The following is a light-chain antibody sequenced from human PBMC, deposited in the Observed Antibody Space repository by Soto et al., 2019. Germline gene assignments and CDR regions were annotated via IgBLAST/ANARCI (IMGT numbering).Light chain of an antibody. CDR1: RSVGSN. J-gene: IGKJ4*01. V-gene: IGKV3-15*01. CDR2: GAS. CDR3: QQYNDWPLT. Sequence: EILLTQSPATLSMSPGERATLSCRASRSVGSNLAWYQQQPGQAPRLLVYGASTRATEIPARFSCSGSGTEFTLTISSLQSEDFAVYYCQQYNDWPLTFGGGTKVEIK.